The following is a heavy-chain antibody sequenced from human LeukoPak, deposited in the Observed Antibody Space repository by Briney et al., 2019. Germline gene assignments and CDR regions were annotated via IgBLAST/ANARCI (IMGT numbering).Heavy chain of an antibody. D-gene: IGHD1-26*01. J-gene: IGHJ6*03. CDR1: GYTFTSYD. CDR2: MNPNSGNT. CDR3: ARGRDGSTPNYYYYMDV. V-gene: IGHV1-8*03. Sequence: ASVKVSCKASGYTFTSYDINWVRQATGQGLEWMGWMNPNSGNTGYAQKFQGRVTITRNTSIGTAYMELSSLRSEDTAVYYCARGRDGSTPNYYYYMDVWGKGTTVTVSS.